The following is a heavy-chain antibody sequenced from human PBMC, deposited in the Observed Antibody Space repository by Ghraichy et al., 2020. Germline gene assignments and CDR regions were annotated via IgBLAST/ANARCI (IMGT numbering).Heavy chain of an antibody. D-gene: IGHD4-23*01. CDR2: ISSSSSYI. V-gene: IGHV3-21*01. J-gene: IGHJ6*02. CDR1: GFTFSSYS. Sequence: GESLNISCAASGFTFSSYSMNWVRQAPGKGLEWVSSISSSSSYIYYADSVKGRFTISRDNAKNSLYLQMNSLRAEDTAVYYCARERGNTVVTRYYYGMDVWGQGTTVTVSS. CDR3: ARERGNTVVTRYYYGMDV.